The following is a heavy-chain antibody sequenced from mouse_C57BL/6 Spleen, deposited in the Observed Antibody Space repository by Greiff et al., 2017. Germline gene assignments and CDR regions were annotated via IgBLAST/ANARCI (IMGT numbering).Heavy chain of an antibody. V-gene: IGHV1-64*01. CDR3: ARSIPYAMDY. CDR2: IHPNSGST. CDR1: GYTFTSYW. J-gene: IGHJ4*01. Sequence: QVQLKQPGAELVKPGASVKLSCKASGYTFTSYWMHWVKQRPGQGLEWIGMIHPNSGSTNYNEKFKSKATLTVDKSSSTAYMQLSSLTSEDSAVYYCARSIPYAMDYWGQGTSVTVSS.